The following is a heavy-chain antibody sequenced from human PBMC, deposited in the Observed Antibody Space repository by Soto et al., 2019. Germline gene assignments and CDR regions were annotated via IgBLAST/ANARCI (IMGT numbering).Heavy chain of an antibody. CDR1: GYTFNRYG. V-gene: IGHV1-18*01. Sequence: QVQLVQSGAEVKKPGASVKVSCKASGYTFNRYGISWVRQAPGQGLEWVGWIIAYNGNTNYAQRLRGRVTMTTDTSTSRAYMELGSLRAGDTAVYYCARQSYYGAGAADYWGQGNLVAVSS. J-gene: IGHJ4*02. CDR3: ARQSYYGAGAADY. CDR2: IIAYNGNT. D-gene: IGHD3-10*01.